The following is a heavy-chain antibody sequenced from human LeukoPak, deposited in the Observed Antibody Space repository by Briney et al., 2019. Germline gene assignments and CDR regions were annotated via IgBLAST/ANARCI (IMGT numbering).Heavy chain of an antibody. CDR1: GGSISSGGYY. J-gene: IGHJ3*02. CDR3: ARDSPVDAFDI. V-gene: IGHV4-31*03. Sequence: PSQTLSLTCTVSGGSISSGGYYWSWIRQHPGKGLEWIGYIYYSGSTYYNPSLKSRVTISVDTSKDQFSLKLSSVTAADTAVYYCARDSPVDAFDIWGQGTMVTVSS. CDR2: IYYSGST.